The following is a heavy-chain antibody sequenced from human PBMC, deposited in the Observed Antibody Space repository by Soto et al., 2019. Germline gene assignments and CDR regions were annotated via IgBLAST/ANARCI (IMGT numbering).Heavy chain of an antibody. CDR1: GGSISSSNW. J-gene: IGHJ6*02. Sequence: QVQLQESGPGLVKPSGTLSLTCAVSGGSISSSNWWSWVRQPPGKGLEWIGEIYHSGSTNYNPSLKSRVTISVDKSKNQFSLKLSSVTAADTAVYYCARLTMVRGVIPLYYYYGMDVWGQGTTVTVSS. CDR2: IYHSGST. V-gene: IGHV4-4*02. CDR3: ARLTMVRGVIPLYYYYGMDV. D-gene: IGHD3-10*01.